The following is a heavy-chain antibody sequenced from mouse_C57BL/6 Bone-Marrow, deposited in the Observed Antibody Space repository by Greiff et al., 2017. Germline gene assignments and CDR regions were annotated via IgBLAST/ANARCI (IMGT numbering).Heavy chain of an antibody. CDR1: GYSFTGYY. Sequence: EVKLVESGPELVKPGASVKISCKASGYSFTGYYMNWVKQSPEKSLEWIGEINPSTGGTTYNQKFKAKATLTVDKSSSTAYMQLKSLTSEDSAVYYCARSGLITTVVADYWGQGTTLTVSS. V-gene: IGHV1-42*01. CDR2: INPSTGGT. CDR3: ARSGLITTVVADY. J-gene: IGHJ2*01. D-gene: IGHD1-1*01.